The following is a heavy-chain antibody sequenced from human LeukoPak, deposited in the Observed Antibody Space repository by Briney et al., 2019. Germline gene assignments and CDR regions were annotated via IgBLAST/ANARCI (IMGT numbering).Heavy chain of an antibody. CDR3: ARDRDSSVSTGFDY. J-gene: IGHJ4*02. D-gene: IGHD3-22*01. CDR2: ISYDGSNK. CDR1: GFTFSSYA. V-gene: IGHV3-30*04. Sequence: GGSLRLSCAASGFTFSSYAMHWVRQAPGKGLEWVAVISYDGSNKYYADSVKGRFTISRDNSKNTLYLQMNCLRAEDTAVYYCARDRDSSVSTGFDYWGQGTLVTVSS.